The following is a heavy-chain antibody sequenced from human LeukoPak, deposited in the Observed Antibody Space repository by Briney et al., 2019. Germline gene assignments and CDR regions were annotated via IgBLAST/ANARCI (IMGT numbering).Heavy chain of an antibody. CDR2: ISGSGGST. CDR3: AKGTTIFGVVTYDY. Sequence: GGSLRLSCAASGFTFSSYAMSWVRQAPGKGLEWVSAISGSGGSTYYADSVKGRFTISRDNSKNTLYLQMNSLGAEDTAVYYCAKGTTIFGVVTYDYWGQGTLVTVSS. J-gene: IGHJ4*02. V-gene: IGHV3-23*01. CDR1: GFTFSSYA. D-gene: IGHD3-3*01.